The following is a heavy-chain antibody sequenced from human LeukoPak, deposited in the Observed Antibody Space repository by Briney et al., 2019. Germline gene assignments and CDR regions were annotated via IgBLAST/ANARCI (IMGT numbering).Heavy chain of an antibody. CDR2: ISSSGSYK. CDR3: ARMTAHFDY. V-gene: IGHV3-21*01. J-gene: IGHJ4*02. CDR1: GFTFSSYS. Sequence: GGSLRLSCAASGFTFSSYSMNWVRQAPGKGLEWVSSISSSGSYKYNADSVKGRFSISRDDAKNSLYLQMDSLRAEDTAVYYCARMTAHFDYWGQGTLVTVSS.